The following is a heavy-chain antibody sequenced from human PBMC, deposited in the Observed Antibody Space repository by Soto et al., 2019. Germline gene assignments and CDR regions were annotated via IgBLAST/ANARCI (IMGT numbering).Heavy chain of an antibody. J-gene: IGHJ6*02. CDR2: ISAYNGNT. Sequence: QVQLVQSGAEVKKPGASVKVSCKASGYTFTSYGISWVRQAPGQGLEWMGWISAYNGNTNYAQKLQGRVTMTTDTSTSTAYMELRSLRSDDTAVYYCAREVWCGSGWPIYYYYGMDVWGQGTTVTVSS. D-gene: IGHD6-19*01. CDR3: AREVWCGSGWPIYYYYGMDV. CDR1: GYTFTSYG. V-gene: IGHV1-18*01.